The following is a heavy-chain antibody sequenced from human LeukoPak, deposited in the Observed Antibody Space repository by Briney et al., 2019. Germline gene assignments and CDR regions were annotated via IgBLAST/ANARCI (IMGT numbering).Heavy chain of an antibody. V-gene: IGHV4-31*03. J-gene: IGHJ4*02. D-gene: IGHD3-10*01. CDR1: GGSISSGGYY. CDR2: IYYSGST. CDR3: ARAITSPYFDY. Sequence: MTSETLSLTCTVSGGSISSGGYYWSWIRQHPGKGLEWIGYIYYSGSTYYNPSFKSRVTISVDTSKNQFSLKLSSVTAADTAVYYCARAITSPYFDYWGQGTLVTVSS.